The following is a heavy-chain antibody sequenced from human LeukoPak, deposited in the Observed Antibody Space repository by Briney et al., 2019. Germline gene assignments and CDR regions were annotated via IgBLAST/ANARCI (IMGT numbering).Heavy chain of an antibody. J-gene: IGHJ6*02. Sequence: PSETLSLTCAVYGGSFSGYYWSWIRQPPGKGLEWIGSIYYSGNTYYNPSLKSRITISVDTSKNQFSLKLSSVTAADTAVYYCARLSYGMDVWGQGTTVTVSS. V-gene: IGHV4-34*01. D-gene: IGHD5/OR15-5a*01. CDR2: IYYSGNT. CDR3: ARLSYGMDV. CDR1: GGSFSGYY.